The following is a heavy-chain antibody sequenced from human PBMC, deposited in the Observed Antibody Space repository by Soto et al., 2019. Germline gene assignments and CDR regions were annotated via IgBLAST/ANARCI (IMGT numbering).Heavy chain of an antibody. Sequence: KPSETLSLTCTVSGGSISSGDYYWSWIRQPPGKGLEWIGYILYSGTTNYNPSLESRLTISVDTSKNQFSLNLTSVTAADTAVYYCARNGAIDYWGRGTLVTVSS. D-gene: IGHD2-8*01. CDR1: GGSISSGDYY. J-gene: IGHJ4*02. CDR3: ARNGAIDY. CDR2: ILYSGTT. V-gene: IGHV4-30-4*01.